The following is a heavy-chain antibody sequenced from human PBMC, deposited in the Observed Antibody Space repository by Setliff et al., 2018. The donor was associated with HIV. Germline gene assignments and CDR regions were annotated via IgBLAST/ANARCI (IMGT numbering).Heavy chain of an antibody. Sequence: PSETLSLTCNISGVSIPTNYWNWIRQPAGKGLEWIGRIYTTGGTNYNPALKSRVTMSIDTSKNQFSLNLSSVTAADTAVYYCARPSAGGGYNYWYFDLWGRGTLVTVSS. CDR2: IYTTGGT. J-gene: IGHJ2*01. V-gene: IGHV4-4*07. CDR3: ARPSAGGGYNYWYFDL. CDR1: GVSIPTNY. D-gene: IGHD5-12*01.